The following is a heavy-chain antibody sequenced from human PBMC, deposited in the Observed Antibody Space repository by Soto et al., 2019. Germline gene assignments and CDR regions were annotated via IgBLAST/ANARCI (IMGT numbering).Heavy chain of an antibody. J-gene: IGHJ4*02. CDR2: LYYSGST. CDR3: ARGQAFWTGYYRMPYYFDY. CDR1: GCSVSSGSYY. Sequence: PXETLSLTCTVSGCSVSSGSYYWSWIRQPPGKGLEYIGYLYYSGSTNYNPSLKSRVTISVDTPKNQFSLKLTSVTAADTAIYYCARGQAFWTGYYRMPYYFDYWGQGPLVTVSS. D-gene: IGHD3-3*01. V-gene: IGHV4-61*01.